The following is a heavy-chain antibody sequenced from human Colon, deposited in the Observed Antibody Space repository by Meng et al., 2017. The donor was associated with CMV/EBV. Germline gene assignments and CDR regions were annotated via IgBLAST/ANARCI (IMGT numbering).Heavy chain of an antibody. J-gene: IGHJ4*02. Sequence: GGSLRLSCAASGFSLSNYGMHWVRQRPGKGLEWVALLSWDYRGPYYADAVKGRFTVSRDNHKNSVFLQMTDLRPDDTAFYYCGSSAHWGQGTLVTVSS. CDR2: LSWDYRGP. V-gene: IGHV3-43D*03. CDR1: GFSLSNYG. CDR3: GSSAH.